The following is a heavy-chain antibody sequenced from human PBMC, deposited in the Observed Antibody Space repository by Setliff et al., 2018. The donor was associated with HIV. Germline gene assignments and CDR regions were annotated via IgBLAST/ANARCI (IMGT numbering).Heavy chain of an antibody. CDR1: GGSLSGYH. Sequence: KTSETLSLTCAVYGGSLSGYHWSWIRQSPEKGLEWIGEINHSGSTNYNPSLKSRVTMSVDTSKNQFSLKLSSVTAADTAVYYCARGHGYSSSWADYWSQGTLVTVSS. D-gene: IGHD6-13*01. CDR3: ARGHGYSSSWADY. J-gene: IGHJ4*02. V-gene: IGHV4-34*01. CDR2: INHSGST.